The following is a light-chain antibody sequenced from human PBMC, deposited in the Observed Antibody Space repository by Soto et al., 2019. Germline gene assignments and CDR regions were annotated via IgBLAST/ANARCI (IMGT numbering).Light chain of an antibody. V-gene: IGKV3-15*01. Sequence: EIVMTQSPATLSVSPGERATLSCRTSQSVSSSLAWYQQKPGQAPSLLIYGASTRATGIPARFSGSGSGTEFTLTISSLQSEDCAVYYCQQYGSSPALTFGGGTKVDIK. CDR1: QSVSSS. CDR3: QQYGSSPALT. CDR2: GAS. J-gene: IGKJ4*01.